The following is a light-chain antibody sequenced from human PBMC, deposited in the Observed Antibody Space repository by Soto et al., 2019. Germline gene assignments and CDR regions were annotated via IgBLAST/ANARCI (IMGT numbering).Light chain of an antibody. J-gene: IGKJ4*01. Sequence: EILMTQSPATLSVSPGEGLTLSCRASQSISRTLAWYQQRPGQAPRLLIYDASNRATGIPARFSGSGSGTDFTLTISSLEPEDFAVYYCQQRSNWLTFGGGTKVDIK. CDR3: QQRSNWLT. CDR2: DAS. CDR1: QSISRT. V-gene: IGKV3-11*01.